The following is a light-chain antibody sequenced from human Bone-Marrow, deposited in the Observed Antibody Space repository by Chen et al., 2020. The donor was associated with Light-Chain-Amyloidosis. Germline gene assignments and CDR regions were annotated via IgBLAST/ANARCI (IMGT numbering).Light chain of an antibody. Sequence: SYVLTQPSSVSVAPGQTATIACGGNNIGSTSVHWYQQTPGQAPLLVVYGDSDRPSGIPARLSGSNSGNTATLTISRVEAGDEADYYCQVWDRSSDRPVFGGGTKLTVL. CDR1: NIGSTS. CDR3: QVWDRSSDRPV. J-gene: IGLJ3*02. V-gene: IGLV3-21*02. CDR2: GDS.